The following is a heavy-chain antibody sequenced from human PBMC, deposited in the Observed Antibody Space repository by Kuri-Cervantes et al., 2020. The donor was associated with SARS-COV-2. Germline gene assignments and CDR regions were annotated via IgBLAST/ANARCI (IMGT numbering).Heavy chain of an antibody. CDR2: ISSSGSTI. V-gene: IGHV3-48*03. D-gene: IGHD3-16*01. CDR1: GFTFSSYE. J-gene: IGHJ4*02. Sequence: GGSLRLSCAASGFTFSSYEMNWVRQAPGKGLEWVSYISSSGSTIYYADSVKGRFTISRDNAKNSLYLQMNSLRAEDTAVYYCAPRGEGSGFDYWGQGTLVTVSS. CDR3: APRGEGSGFDY.